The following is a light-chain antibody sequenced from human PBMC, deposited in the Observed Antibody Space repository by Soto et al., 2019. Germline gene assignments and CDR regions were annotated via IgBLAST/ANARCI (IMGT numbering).Light chain of an antibody. CDR3: QQYNNWALT. V-gene: IGKV3-15*01. CDR2: GAS. Sequence: EIVMTQSPATLSVSPGERATLSCRASQSVSSNLAWYQQKPGQAPRLLIYGASTRATGIPARFNGSGSGTEFTLTISSLQSEDFAVYYCQQYNNWALTFGGGTKVEIK. J-gene: IGKJ4*02. CDR1: QSVSSN.